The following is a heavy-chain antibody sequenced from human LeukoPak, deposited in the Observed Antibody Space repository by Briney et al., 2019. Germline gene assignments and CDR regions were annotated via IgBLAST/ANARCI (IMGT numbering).Heavy chain of an antibody. CDR3: ARRTDYMDV. V-gene: IGHV4-34*01. J-gene: IGHJ6*03. CDR1: GGSFSDYY. CDR2: IHPSGST. Sequence: SETLSLTCAIYGGSFSDYYWSWTRQSPGKGLEWIGEIHPSGSTDYKPSLKSRVTMSVNTSKNQFSLKLASVTAADTAVYYCARRTDYMDVWGKGTTVTVSS.